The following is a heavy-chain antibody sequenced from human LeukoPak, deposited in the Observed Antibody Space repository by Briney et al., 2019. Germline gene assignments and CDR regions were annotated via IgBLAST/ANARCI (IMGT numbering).Heavy chain of an antibody. CDR2: IYHSGRT. J-gene: IGHJ4*02. D-gene: IGHD6-19*01. V-gene: IGHV4-38-2*02. Sequence: PSETLSLTCTVSGYSISSGYYWGWIRQPPGKGLEWIGSIYHSGRTFYNPSLKSRVTISINTSKNQFSLKLSSVTAADTAVYYCARAGGSGLIDYWGQGTLVTVSS. CDR3: ARAGGSGLIDY. CDR1: GYSISSGYY.